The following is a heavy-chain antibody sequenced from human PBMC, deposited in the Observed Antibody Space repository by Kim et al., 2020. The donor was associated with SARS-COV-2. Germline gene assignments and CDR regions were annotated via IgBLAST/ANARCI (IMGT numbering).Heavy chain of an antibody. CDR2: IYYSGST. V-gene: IGHV4-59*01. D-gene: IGHD6-13*01. CDR1: GGSISSYY. CDR3: AGYEAAAGGFDY. J-gene: IGHJ4*02. Sequence: SETLSLTCTVSGGSISSYYWSWIRQPPGKGLEWVGYIYYSGSTNYNPSLTSRVTISVYTSKNQFSLELSSVTAADTAVYYCAGYEAAAGGFDYLGQGTLVTVSS.